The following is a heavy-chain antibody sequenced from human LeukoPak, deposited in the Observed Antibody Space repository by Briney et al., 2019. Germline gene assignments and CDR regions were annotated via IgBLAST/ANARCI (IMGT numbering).Heavy chain of an antibody. CDR2: IYYSGST. D-gene: IGHD2-15*01. CDR1: GGSISSYY. J-gene: IGHJ4*02. V-gene: IGHV4-59*08. Sequence: SETLSLTCTVSGGSISSYYWSWIRQPPGKGLEWIGYIYYSGSTNYNPSLKSRVTISVDTSKNQFSLKLSSVTAADTAVYYCARQTRYCSGGSCVLGFDYWGQGTLVTVSS. CDR3: ARQTRYCSGGSCVLGFDY.